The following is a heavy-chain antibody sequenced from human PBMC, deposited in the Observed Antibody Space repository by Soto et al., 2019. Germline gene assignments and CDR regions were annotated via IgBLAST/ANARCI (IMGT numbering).Heavy chain of an antibody. D-gene: IGHD3-16*01. CDR3: ARDSVWGSTYPRRSYWYFDL. J-gene: IGHJ2*01. CDR1: GFTFSSYG. CDR2: IWYDGSNK. Sequence: PGGSLRLSCAASGFTFSSYGMHWVRQAPGKGLEWVAVIWYDGSNKYYADSVKGRFTISRDNSKNTLYLQMNSLRAEDTAVYYCARDSVWGSTYPRRSYWYFDLWGRGTLVTVSS. V-gene: IGHV3-33*01.